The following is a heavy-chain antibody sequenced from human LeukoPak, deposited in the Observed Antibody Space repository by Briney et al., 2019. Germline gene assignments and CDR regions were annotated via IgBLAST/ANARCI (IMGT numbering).Heavy chain of an antibody. CDR3: ARVFSSSWYSHWYFDL. V-gene: IGHV4-4*02. Sequence: SETLSLTRAVSGGSISSSNWWSWVRQPPGKGLEWIGEIYHSGSTNYNPSLKSRVTISVDKSKNQFSLKLSSVTAADTAVYYCARVFSSSWYSHWYFDLWGRGTLVTVSS. D-gene: IGHD6-13*01. J-gene: IGHJ2*01. CDR2: IYHSGST. CDR1: GGSISSSNW.